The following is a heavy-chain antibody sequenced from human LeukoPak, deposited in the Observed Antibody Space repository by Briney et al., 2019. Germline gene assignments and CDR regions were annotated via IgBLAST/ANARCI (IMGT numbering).Heavy chain of an antibody. Sequence: GSLRLSCAASGFTFSSHWMHWVRQAPGKGLVLVTRISSDGSSTRYADSVKGRFTISRDNAKNTLYLQMSSLRAEDTAMYYCARISLSGWVNDHWGQGTLVTVSS. CDR1: GFTFSSHW. V-gene: IGHV3-74*01. CDR2: ISSDGSST. D-gene: IGHD6-19*01. CDR3: ARISLSGWVNDH. J-gene: IGHJ4*02.